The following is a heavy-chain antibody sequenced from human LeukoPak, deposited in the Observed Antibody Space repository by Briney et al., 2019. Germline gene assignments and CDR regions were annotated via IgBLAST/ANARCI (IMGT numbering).Heavy chain of an antibody. CDR1: GDSISNNYW. J-gene: IGHJ4*02. D-gene: IGHD6-13*01. Sequence: SETLSLACAVSGDSISNNYWWRWVRQFPGKGLEWIGEIYRSGSTNYNPSLKSRVTISVDTSKNQFSLKLSSVTAADTAVYYCARGPGYSSSWYGTFGYYFDYWGQGTLVTVSS. CDR3: ARGPGYSSSWYGTFGYYFDY. CDR2: IYRSGST. V-gene: IGHV4-4*02.